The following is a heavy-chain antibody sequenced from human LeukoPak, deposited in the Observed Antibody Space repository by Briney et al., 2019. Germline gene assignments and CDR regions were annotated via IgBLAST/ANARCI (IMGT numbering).Heavy chain of an antibody. D-gene: IGHD6-19*01. J-gene: IGHJ4*02. CDR3: AYTNFGIAVAGGY. V-gene: IGHV4-39*01. CDR2: IYYSGST. Sequence: PSQTLSLTCAVSGGSISSGDYYWGWIRQPPGKGLEWIGSIYYSGSTYYNPSLKSRVTISVDTSKNQVSLKVSSVTAADTAVYYCAYTNFGIAVAGGYWGQGTLVTVSS. CDR1: GGSISSGDYY.